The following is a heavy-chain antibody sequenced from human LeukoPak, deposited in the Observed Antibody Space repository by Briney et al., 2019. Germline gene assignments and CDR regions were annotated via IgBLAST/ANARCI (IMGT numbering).Heavy chain of an antibody. CDR3: ARSYSSGPPHY. D-gene: IGHD6-19*01. CDR2: INHSGST. CDR1: GFTFSSYG. Sequence: GSLRLSYAASGFTFSSYGMHWVRQAPGKGLEWIGEINHSGSTNYNPSLKSRVTISVDTSKNQFSLKLSSVTAADTAVYYCARSYSSGPPHYWGQGTLVTVSS. V-gene: IGHV4-34*01. J-gene: IGHJ4*02.